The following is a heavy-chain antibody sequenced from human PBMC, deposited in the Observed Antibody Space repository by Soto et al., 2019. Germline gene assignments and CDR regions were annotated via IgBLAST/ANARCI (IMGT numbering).Heavy chain of an antibody. CDR2: IWYDGSNK. CDR3: ARDPQRGVWYFDL. V-gene: IGHV3-33*01. CDR1: GFTFSSYG. J-gene: IGHJ2*01. Sequence: VQLVESGGGVVQPGRSLRLSCAASGFTFSSYGMHWVRQAPGKGLEWVAVIWYDGSNKYYADSVKGRFTISRDNSKNTLYLQMNSLRAEDTAVYYCARDPQRGVWYFDLWGRGTLVTVSS.